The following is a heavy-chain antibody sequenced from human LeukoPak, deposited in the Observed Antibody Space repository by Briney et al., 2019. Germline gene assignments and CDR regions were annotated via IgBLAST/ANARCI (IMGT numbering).Heavy chain of an antibody. CDR2: INHSGST. D-gene: IGHD5-24*01. CDR3: ARGGDGYSNPTYYFDY. J-gene: IGHJ4*02. V-gene: IGHV4-34*01. CDR1: GGSFSDYY. Sequence: SETLSLTCAVYGGSFSDYYWSCIRQPPGKGVEWIGEINHSGSTNYNPSLKSRVTISVDTSKNQFSLKLSSVTAADTAMYYCARGGDGYSNPTYYFDYWGQGTLVTVSS.